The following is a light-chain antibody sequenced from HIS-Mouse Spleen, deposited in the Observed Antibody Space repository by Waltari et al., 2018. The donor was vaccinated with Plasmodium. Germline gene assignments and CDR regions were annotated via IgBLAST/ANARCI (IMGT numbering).Light chain of an antibody. CDR1: KLGDKY. CDR2: QDS. J-gene: IGLJ2*01. Sequence: SYELTQPPSVSVSPGQTASITCSGDKLGDKYACWYQQKPGQFPVLVIYQDSKRPSGSPDRFSGSNSGNTATLTISGTQAMDEADYYCQAWDGSTVVFGGGTKLTVL. V-gene: IGLV3-1*01. CDR3: QAWDGSTVV.